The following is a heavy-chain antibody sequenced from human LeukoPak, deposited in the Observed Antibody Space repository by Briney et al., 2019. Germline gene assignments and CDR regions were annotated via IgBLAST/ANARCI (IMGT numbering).Heavy chain of an antibody. J-gene: IGHJ4*02. D-gene: IGHD4/OR15-4a*01. CDR2: VYSSGGT. V-gene: IGHV4-4*07. CDR3: VWSRYGAYFFDK. CDR1: GDPMTKNY. Sequence: PSETLTLPCAVSGDPMTKNYWNWIRQPAGEGLEWIGRVYSSGGTNYNPSLRSRVSISVDTSKSQFSLKLSSVTAEDTAVYYCVWSRYGAYFFDKWGQGILVTVSS.